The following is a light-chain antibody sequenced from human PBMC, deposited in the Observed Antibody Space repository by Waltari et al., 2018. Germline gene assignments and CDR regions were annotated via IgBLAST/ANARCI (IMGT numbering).Light chain of an antibody. J-gene: IGKJ3*01. CDR1: QSISSY. CDR3: QQSYSTPLT. CDR2: AAA. Sequence: DIQMTQSPSSLSASVGDRVTITCRASQSISSYLDWYQQKPGKAPKLMIYAAASLQGGVPSRFSGSGSGTDFTLTSSSLQPEDFATYYGQQSYSTPLTFGPGTKVEIK. V-gene: IGKV1-39*01.